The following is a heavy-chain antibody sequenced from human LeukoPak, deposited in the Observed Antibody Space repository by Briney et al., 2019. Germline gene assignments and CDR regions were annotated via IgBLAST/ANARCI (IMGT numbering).Heavy chain of an antibody. CDR2: ISGNGDST. CDR3: AKDGSSGYYPYAFDI. V-gene: IGHV3-23*01. CDR1: GFTFRRYD. Sequence: GGSLRLSCAASGFTFRRYDMSWVRQAPGKGLEWVSAISGNGDSTYYVDSVKGRFTISSDNSKNTLYLQMNSLRAEDTAVYYCAKDGSSGYYPYAFDIWGQGTKVTVSS. J-gene: IGHJ3*02. D-gene: IGHD3-22*01.